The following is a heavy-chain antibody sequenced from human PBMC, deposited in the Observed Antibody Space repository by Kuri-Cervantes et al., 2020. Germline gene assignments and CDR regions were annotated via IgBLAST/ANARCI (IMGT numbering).Heavy chain of an antibody. Sequence: ASVKVSCKASGYSFTGHYMHWVRQAPGHGLGWMGWVDPNSGGTNYAQKFQGWVTMTRDPSINTAYMELSRLRSDDTAVYYCARDSARDSSNPLDFWGQGTLVTVSS. CDR3: ARDSARDSSNPLDF. CDR1: GYSFTGHY. V-gene: IGHV1-2*04. J-gene: IGHJ4*02. D-gene: IGHD4-11*01. CDR2: VDPNSGGT.